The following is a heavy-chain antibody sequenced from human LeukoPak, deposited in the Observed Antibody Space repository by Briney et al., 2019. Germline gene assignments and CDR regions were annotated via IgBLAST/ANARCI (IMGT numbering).Heavy chain of an antibody. CDR1: GFTFSSYS. CDR3: AKEGTAQISTWYDN. Sequence: GGSLRLSCAASGFTFSSYSMNWVRQAPGKGLEWVAVISYEGRTMYYGDSVKGRFTISRDNSRNTLFLQMNSLSPDDTAVYYCAKEGTAQISTWYDNWGQGTLVTVSS. V-gene: IGHV3-30*18. CDR2: ISYEGRTM. D-gene: IGHD2-2*01. J-gene: IGHJ4*02.